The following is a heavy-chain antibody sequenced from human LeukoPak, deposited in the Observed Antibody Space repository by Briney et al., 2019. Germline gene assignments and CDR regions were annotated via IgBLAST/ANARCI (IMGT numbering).Heavy chain of an antibody. CDR2: ISHDGSNK. CDR3: ARSAYYYDSRGYHNYYYYGMDV. V-gene: IGHV3-30*03. CDR1: GFTFSSYG. Sequence: PGRSLRLSCAASGFTFSSYGMHWVRQAPGKGLEWVAVISHDGSNKYYADSVKGRFTISRGNSKNTLYLQMNSLRAEDTAVYYCARSAYYYDSRGYHNYYYYGMDVWGQGTTVTVSS. J-gene: IGHJ6*02. D-gene: IGHD3-22*01.